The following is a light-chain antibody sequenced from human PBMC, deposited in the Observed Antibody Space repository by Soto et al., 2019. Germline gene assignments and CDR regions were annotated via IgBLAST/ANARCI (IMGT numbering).Light chain of an antibody. Sequence: DIQMTQSPSTLSASVGDRVTITCRASQSISSWLAWYQQKPGKAPKLLIYKASSLESGIPSRFSGSGSGTEFTLTISSLHPDDFATYYCQHYNSYLYTFGQGTKLEIK. CDR2: KAS. V-gene: IGKV1-5*03. CDR3: QHYNSYLYT. J-gene: IGKJ2*01. CDR1: QSISSW.